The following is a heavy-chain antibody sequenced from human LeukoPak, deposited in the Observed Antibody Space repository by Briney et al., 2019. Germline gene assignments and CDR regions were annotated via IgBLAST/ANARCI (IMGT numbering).Heavy chain of an antibody. CDR3: ARDMEQWLVQDWYFDL. CDR2: IWYDGRNK. V-gene: IGHV3-33*01. J-gene: IGHJ2*01. Sequence: GGSLRLSCAASGFTFSSYGMHWVRQAPGKGLEWVAVIWYDGRNKYYADSVKGRFTTSRDNSKNTLFLQMNILRAEDTAVYYCARDMEQWLVQDWYFDLWGRGTLVTVSS. D-gene: IGHD6-19*01. CDR1: GFTFSSYG.